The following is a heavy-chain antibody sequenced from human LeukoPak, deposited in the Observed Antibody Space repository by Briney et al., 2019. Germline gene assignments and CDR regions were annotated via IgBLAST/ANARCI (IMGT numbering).Heavy chain of an antibody. D-gene: IGHD2/OR15-2a*01. J-gene: IGHJ4*02. V-gene: IGHV3-30*03. CDR1: GFTFSSYG. CDR2: ISYDGSNK. Sequence: GGSLRLSCAASGFTFSSYGMHWVRQAPGKGLEWVAVISYDGSNKYYADSVKGRLTISRDNSKNTLYLQMNSLRAEDTAVYYCAREGPRGNSQFDYWGQGTLVTVSS. CDR3: AREGPRGNSQFDY.